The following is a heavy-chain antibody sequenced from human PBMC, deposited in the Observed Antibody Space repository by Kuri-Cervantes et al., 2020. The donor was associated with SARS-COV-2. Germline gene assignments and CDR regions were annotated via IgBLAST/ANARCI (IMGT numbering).Heavy chain of an antibody. V-gene: IGHV3-53*01. J-gene: IGHJ4*02. Sequence: ETLSLTCAASGLFVGNNYMTWVRQAPGKGLEWVSDIYNGGQTHYAESVKGRFTISRDNAKNSLYLQMNSLRDEDTAVYYCARDTDPWGIAAPNDYWGQGTLVTVSS. CDR1: GLFVGNNY. CDR2: IYNGGQT. D-gene: IGHD6-13*01. CDR3: ARDTDPWGIAAPNDY.